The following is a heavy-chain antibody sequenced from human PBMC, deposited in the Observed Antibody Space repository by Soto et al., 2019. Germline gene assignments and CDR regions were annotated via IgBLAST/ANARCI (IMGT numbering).Heavy chain of an antibody. CDR3: ARGEIAAAGTGFDI. V-gene: IGHV4-34*01. CDR1: GGSFSGYY. J-gene: IGHJ3*02. CDR2: INHSGST. Sequence: SETLSLTCAVYGGSFSGYYWSWIRQPPGKGLEWIGEINHSGSTNYNPSLKSRVTISVDTSKNQFSLKLSSVTAADTAVYYCARGEIAAAGTGFDIWGQGTMVTVSS. D-gene: IGHD6-13*01.